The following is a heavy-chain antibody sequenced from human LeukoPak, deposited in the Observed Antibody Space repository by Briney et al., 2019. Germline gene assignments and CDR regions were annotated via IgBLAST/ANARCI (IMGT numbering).Heavy chain of an antibody. J-gene: IGHJ5*02. CDR1: GYSTSSGYY. CDR3: ARVAEWSGYLDWFDP. V-gene: IGHV4-38-2*02. CDR2: IYHSGST. D-gene: IGHD3-3*01. Sequence: SETLSLTCTVSGYSTSSGYYWGWIRQPPGKGLEWIGSIYHSGSTYYNPSLKSRVTISVDTSKNQFSLKLSSVTAADTAVYYCARVAEWSGYLDWFDPWGQGTLVTVSS.